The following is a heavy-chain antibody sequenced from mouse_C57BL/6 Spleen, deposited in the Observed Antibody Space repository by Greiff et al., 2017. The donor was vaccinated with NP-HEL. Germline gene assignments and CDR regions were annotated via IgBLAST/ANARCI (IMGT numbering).Heavy chain of an antibody. CDR3: ARDTYSGGFAY. J-gene: IGHJ3*01. V-gene: IGHV5-4*01. CDR1: GFTFSSYA. D-gene: IGHD2-10*01. CDR2: ISDGGSYT. Sequence: EVKLVESGGGLVKPGGSLKLSCAASGFTFSSYAMSWVRQTPEKRLEWVATISDGGSYTYYPDNVKGRFTISRDNAKNNLYLQMSHLKSEDTAMYYCARDTYSGGFAYWGQGTLVTVSA.